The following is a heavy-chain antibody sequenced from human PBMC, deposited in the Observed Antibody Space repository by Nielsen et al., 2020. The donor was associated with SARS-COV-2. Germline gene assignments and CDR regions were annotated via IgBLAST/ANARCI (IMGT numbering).Heavy chain of an antibody. CDR2: IKQDGSEK. D-gene: IGHD3-10*01. CDR3: ARDWRRVELWSYYYYGMDV. J-gene: IGHJ6*02. V-gene: IGHV3-7*01. Sequence: WICQPPGKGLEWVANIKQDGSEKYYVDSVKGRFTISRDNAKNSLYLQMNSLRAEDTAVYYCARDWRRVELWSYYYYGMDVWGQGTTVTVSS.